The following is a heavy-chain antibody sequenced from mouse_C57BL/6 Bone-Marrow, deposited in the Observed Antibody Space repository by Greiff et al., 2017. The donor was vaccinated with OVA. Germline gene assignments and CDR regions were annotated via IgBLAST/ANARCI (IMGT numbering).Heavy chain of an antibody. Sequence: EVQLQQSGPELVKPGASVKIPCKASGYTFTDYNMDWVKQSHGKSLEWIGDINPNNGGTIYNQKFKGKATLTVDKSTSTAYMELRSLTSEDTAVYYCAIDTTIEDYDAMDYWCRGTSVTVSS. J-gene: IGHJ4*01. D-gene: IGHD1-1*01. V-gene: IGHV1-18*01. CDR3: AIDTTIEDYDAMDY. CDR2: INPNNGGT. CDR1: GYTFTDYN.